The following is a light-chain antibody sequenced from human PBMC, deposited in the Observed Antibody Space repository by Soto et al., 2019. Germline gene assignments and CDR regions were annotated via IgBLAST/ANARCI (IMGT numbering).Light chain of an antibody. J-gene: IGKJ4*01. CDR1: QSVSSN. CDR2: GAS. CDR3: QQYIRWPLT. V-gene: IGKV3-15*01. Sequence: IVMTQSPATLSVSPGERATLSCRASQSVSSNLAWYQQKPGQAPSLLIYGASTRATGTPARFSGGGSGTEFTLTISSLQSEDFAVYYCQQYIRWPLTFGGGTKVDI.